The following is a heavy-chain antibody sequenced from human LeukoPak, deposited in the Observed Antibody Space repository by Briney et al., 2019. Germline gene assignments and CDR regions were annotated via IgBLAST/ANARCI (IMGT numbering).Heavy chain of an antibody. V-gene: IGHV1-18*01. CDR1: GYTFTSYG. J-gene: IGHJ5*02. CDR3: ASLYCSSTSCYNWFDP. Sequence: GASVKVSCKASGYTFTSYGISWVRQAPGQGLEWMGWISAYNGNTNYAQKLQGRVTTTTDTSTTTAYMELRSLRSDDTAVYYCASLYCSSTSCYNWFDPWGQGTLVTVSS. D-gene: IGHD2-2*01. CDR2: ISAYNGNT.